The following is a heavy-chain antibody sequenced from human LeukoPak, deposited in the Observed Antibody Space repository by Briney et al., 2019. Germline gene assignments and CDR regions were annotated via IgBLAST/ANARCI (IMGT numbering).Heavy chain of an antibody. CDR3: AKAGGVVVAATDY. CDR1: GLTFSSYA. J-gene: IGHJ4*02. Sequence: GGSLRLSCAASGLTFSSYAMSWVRQAPGKGLEWVSAISGSGGSTYYADSVKGRFTISRDNSKNTLYLQMNSLRAEDTAVYYCAKAGGVVVAATDYWGQGTLVTVSS. V-gene: IGHV3-23*01. CDR2: ISGSGGST. D-gene: IGHD2-15*01.